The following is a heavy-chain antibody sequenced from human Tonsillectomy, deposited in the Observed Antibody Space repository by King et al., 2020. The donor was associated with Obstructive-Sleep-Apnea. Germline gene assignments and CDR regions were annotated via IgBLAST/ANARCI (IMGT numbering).Heavy chain of an antibody. V-gene: IGHV4-31*03. J-gene: IGHJ3*02. CDR2: IYYSGRP. Sequence: QLQESGPGLVKPSHTLSLTCTFSGGSISRGGYDWIWIRQHPGKGLECIWYIYYSGRPYYNPSLKSRVTISVDTAKNQFSLKLSSVTAADTAVYYCARVEQWLDAFDIWGQGTMVTVSS. D-gene: IGHD6-19*01. CDR3: ARVEQWLDAFDI. CDR1: GGSISRGGYD.